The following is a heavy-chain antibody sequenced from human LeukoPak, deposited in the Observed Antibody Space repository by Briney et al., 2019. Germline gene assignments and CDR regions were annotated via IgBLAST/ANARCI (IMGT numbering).Heavy chain of an antibody. CDR3: ARGPSYSYGYFDY. CDR2: IYYSGST. D-gene: IGHD5-18*01. CDR1: GGSISSNNYY. Sequence: PSETLSLTCTVSGGSISSNNYYWGWIRQPPGKGLEWIGSIYYSGSTYYNPSLKSRVTISVDTSKNQFSLKLSSVTAADTAVYYCARGPSYSYGYFDYWGQGTLVTVSS. V-gene: IGHV4-39*07. J-gene: IGHJ4*02.